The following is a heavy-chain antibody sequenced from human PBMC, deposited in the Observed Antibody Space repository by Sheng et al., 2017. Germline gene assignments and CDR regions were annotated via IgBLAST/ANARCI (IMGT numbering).Heavy chain of an antibody. V-gene: IGHV3-11*05. Sequence: PGGSLRLSCAASGFTFSDYYMSWIRQAPGKGLEWVSYISSSSSYTNYADSVKGRFTISRDNAKNSLYLQMNSLRAEDTAVYYCARDRRGRIVSGPGSALYIWGRTDEWSPS. J-gene: IGHJ3*02. CDR1: GFTFSDYY. D-gene: IGHD3-10*01. CDR3: ARDRRGRIVSGPGSALYI. CDR2: ISSSSSYT.